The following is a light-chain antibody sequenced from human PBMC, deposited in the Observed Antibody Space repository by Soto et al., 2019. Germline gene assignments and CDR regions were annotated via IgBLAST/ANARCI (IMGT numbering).Light chain of an antibody. J-gene: IGKJ5*01. CDR3: QQYNNWPPSIT. CDR2: GAS. CDR1: QSVSSN. Sequence: EIVMNQSTATLSVSPGERAGRSCRASQSVSSNLAWYQQKPGQAPRLLIYGASTRATGIPARFSGSGSGTEFTLTISSLQSEDFAVYYCQQYNNWPPSITFGQGTRLEIK. V-gene: IGKV3-15*01.